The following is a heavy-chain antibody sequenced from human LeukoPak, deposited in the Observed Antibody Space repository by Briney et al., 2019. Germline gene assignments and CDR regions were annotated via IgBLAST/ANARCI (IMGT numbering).Heavy chain of an antibody. J-gene: IGHJ4*02. CDR2: IKQDGSEK. V-gene: IGHV3-7*01. D-gene: IGHD2-2*02. Sequence: GGSLRLSCAASGFTFSSYWMSWVRQAPGKGLEWVANIKQDGSEKYYVDSVKGRFTISRDNAKNSLYLQMNSLRAEDTDVYYCARHGYCSSTSCYTDFDYWGQGTLVTVSS. CDR1: GFTFSSYW. CDR3: ARHGYCSSTSCYTDFDY.